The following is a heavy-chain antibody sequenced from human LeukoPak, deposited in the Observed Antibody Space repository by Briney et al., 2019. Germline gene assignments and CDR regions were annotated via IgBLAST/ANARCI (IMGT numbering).Heavy chain of an antibody. CDR1: GFTFSSYD. J-gene: IGHJ4*02. Sequence: GGSLRLSCAASGFTFSSYDMHWVRQATGKGLEWVSAIGTAGDTYYPGSVKGRFTISRENAKNSLYLQMNSLRAEDMAVYYCARRKNQVGEFDYWGQGTLVTVSS. CDR2: IGTAGDT. D-gene: IGHD1-26*01. CDR3: ARRKNQVGEFDY. V-gene: IGHV3-13*01.